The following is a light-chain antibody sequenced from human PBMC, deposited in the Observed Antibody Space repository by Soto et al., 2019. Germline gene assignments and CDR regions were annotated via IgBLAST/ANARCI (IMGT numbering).Light chain of an antibody. J-gene: IGLJ1*01. V-gene: IGLV2-14*03. CDR3: STYPSINLYV. CDR2: AVC. Sequence: QSVLTQPTSLSVSPGQSISIRCTGTSNDVGGYTHVTWYQQHSGRASKHILYAVCSRPSKDSSRFPGSKSGDPASLTNSGLRSEDEADYYWSTYPSINLYVFGTGTKVSVL. CDR1: SNDVGGYTH.